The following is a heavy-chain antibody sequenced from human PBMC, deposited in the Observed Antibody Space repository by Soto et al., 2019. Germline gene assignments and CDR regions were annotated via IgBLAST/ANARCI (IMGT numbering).Heavy chain of an antibody. CDR2: IIPNFDTP. D-gene: IGHD3-22*01. V-gene: IGHV1-69*06. CDR3: ARPYYDSSGYYLWYFDY. J-gene: IGHJ4*02. CDR1: GDSFNTFA. Sequence: QVQLVQSGAEVKKPGSSVKLSCKASGDSFNTFAVTWVRQVPGQGLEWMGGIIPNFDTPNYAHKFQGRVTIIADKSTSTPYMELSSLRSEDTAVYYCARPYYDSSGYYLWYFDYWGQGTLVTVSS.